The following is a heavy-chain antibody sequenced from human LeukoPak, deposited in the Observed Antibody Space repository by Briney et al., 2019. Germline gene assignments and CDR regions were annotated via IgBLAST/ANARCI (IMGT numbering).Heavy chain of an antibody. J-gene: IGHJ3*02. Sequence: SETLSLTCTVSGGSISSYYWSWIRQPPGKGPEWIGYIYYSGSTNYNPSLKSRVTISVDTSKNQFSLKLSSVTAADTAVYYCARDDLGYCSGGSCSAFDIWGQGTMVTVSS. D-gene: IGHD2-15*01. CDR3: ARDDLGYCSGGSCSAFDI. CDR2: IYYSGST. CDR1: GGSISSYY. V-gene: IGHV4-59*01.